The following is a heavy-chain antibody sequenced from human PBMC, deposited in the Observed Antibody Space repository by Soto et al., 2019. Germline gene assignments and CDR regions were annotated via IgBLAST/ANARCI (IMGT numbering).Heavy chain of an antibody. CDR2: IRGDGTYT. J-gene: IGHJ6*02. Sequence: GGSLRLSCSASGFSFGSYSMHWGRQAPGKGLEYVSAIRGDGTYTYYADSVKGRFTITRDNFENTLYLQMTSLRPEDTAVYYCVKDKYSGNDYFLMDVLGQGTTVTVSS. CDR1: GFSFGSYS. V-gene: IGHV3-64D*06. CDR3: VKDKYSGNDYFLMDV. D-gene: IGHD5-12*01.